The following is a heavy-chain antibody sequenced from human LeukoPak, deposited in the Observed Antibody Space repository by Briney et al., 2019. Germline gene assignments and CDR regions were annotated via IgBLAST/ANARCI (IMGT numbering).Heavy chain of an antibody. D-gene: IGHD6-19*01. V-gene: IGHV6-1*01. CDR3: ARDRVAVAGTVSYYYYGMDV. J-gene: IGHJ6*02. CDR1: GDSVSSNSAA. Sequence: SPTLSLTCAISGDSVSSNSAAWNWIRQSPSSGLEWLGRTYYRSKWYNDYAVSVKSRITINPDTSKNQFSLQLNSVTPEDTAVYYCARDRVAVAGTVSYYYYGMDVWGQGTTVTVSS. CDR2: TYYRSKWYN.